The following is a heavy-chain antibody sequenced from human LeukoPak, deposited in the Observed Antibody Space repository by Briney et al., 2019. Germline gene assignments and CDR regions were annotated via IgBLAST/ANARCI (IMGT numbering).Heavy chain of an antibody. CDR2: ISYDASDK. CDR3: AKDWWGVSSGLGS. V-gene: IGHV3-30*18. J-gene: IGHJ4*02. CDR1: EFTFSSYG. D-gene: IGHD3-16*02. Sequence: GRSLRLSCAASEFTFSSYGMHWVRQAPGKGLEWVAVISYDASDKYYADSVKGRFTVSRDNSKNTLYLQMDSLRPDDTAVYYCAKDWWGVSSGLGSWGQGTLVTVSS.